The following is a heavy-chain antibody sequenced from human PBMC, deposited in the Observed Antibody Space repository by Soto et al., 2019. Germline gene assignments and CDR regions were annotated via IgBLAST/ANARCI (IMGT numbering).Heavy chain of an antibody. D-gene: IGHD2-2*01. CDR1: GFTFSSYG. CDR3: AKEATIVVVPAALRGPYYYYGMDV. J-gene: IGHJ6*02. Sequence: PVGSLRLSCAASGFTFSSYGMHWVRQAPGKGLEWVAVISYDGSNKYYADSVKGRFTISRDNSKNTLYLQMNSLRAEDTAVYYCAKEATIVVVPAALRGPYYYYGMDVWGQGTTVTVSS. CDR2: ISYDGSNK. V-gene: IGHV3-30*18.